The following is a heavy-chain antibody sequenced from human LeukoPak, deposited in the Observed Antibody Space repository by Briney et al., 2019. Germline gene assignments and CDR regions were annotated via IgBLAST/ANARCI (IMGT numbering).Heavy chain of an antibody. CDR2: IRSKAYGGTT. J-gene: IGHJ4*02. Sequence: GGSLRLSCTASGFTFGDYAMSWVRQAPGKGLEWVGFIRSKAYGGTTEYAASVKGRFTISRDDSKSTAYLQMNSLKTEDTAVYYCTRVGSWYGYYFDYWGQGTLVTVSS. CDR1: GFTFGDYA. D-gene: IGHD6-13*01. V-gene: IGHV3-49*04. CDR3: TRVGSWYGYYFDY.